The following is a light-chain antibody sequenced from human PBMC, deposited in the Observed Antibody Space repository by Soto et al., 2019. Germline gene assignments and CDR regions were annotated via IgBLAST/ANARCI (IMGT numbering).Light chain of an antibody. CDR3: QSYDNSLSGAVV. CDR2: GNS. V-gene: IGLV1-40*01. CDR1: SSNIGAGYD. J-gene: IGLJ2*01. Sequence: QSVLTQPPSVSGAPGQSVTISCTGSSSNIGAGYDVHWYQQLPGTAPKLLIYGNSNRPSGVPDRFSGSKSGTSASLAITGLQAEDEADYYCQSYDNSLSGAVVFGGGTKLTVL.